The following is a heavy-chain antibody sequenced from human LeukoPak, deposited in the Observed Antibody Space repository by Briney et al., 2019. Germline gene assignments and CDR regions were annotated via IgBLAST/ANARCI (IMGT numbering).Heavy chain of an antibody. CDR2: IIPILGIA. J-gene: IGHJ5*02. V-gene: IGHV1-69*04. CDR3: ARGIEGWFDP. Sequence: ASVTVSCKASGGTFSSYAISWVRQAPGQGLERMGRIIPILGIANYAQKFQGRVTITADKSTSTAYMELSSLRSEDTAVYYCARGIEGWFDPWGQGTLVTISS. CDR1: GGTFSSYA. D-gene: IGHD2-21*01.